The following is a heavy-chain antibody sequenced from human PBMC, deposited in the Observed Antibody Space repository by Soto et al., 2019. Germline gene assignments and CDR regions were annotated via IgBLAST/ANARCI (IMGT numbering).Heavy chain of an antibody. CDR2: ISAYNGNT. J-gene: IGHJ6*03. Sequence: QDRLVQSGVEGKKPGASVRVSCKASGYSFTNYGITWVRQAPGQGFEWMGWISAYNGNTNYAQKFQGRVTLTTDASTGTAYLELRSLRSDDTAVYYCARDRGVAPPVAGNTHYYYYMDVWGKGTTVTVSS. CDR1: GYSFTNYG. D-gene: IGHD6-19*01. V-gene: IGHV1-18*01. CDR3: ARDRGVAPPVAGNTHYYYYMDV.